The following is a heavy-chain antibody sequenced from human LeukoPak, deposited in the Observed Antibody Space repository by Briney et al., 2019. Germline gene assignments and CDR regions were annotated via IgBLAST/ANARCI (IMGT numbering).Heavy chain of an antibody. CDR2: ISAYNGNT. D-gene: IGHD6-19*01. V-gene: IGHV1-18*01. J-gene: IGHJ4*02. Sequence: ASVKVSCKASGYTFTSYGISWVRQAPGQGLEWMGWISAYNGNTNYAQKLQGRVTMTRDTSISTAYMELSSLRSEDTAVYYCARGQYSSGWYPFDYWGQGTLVTVSS. CDR1: GYTFTSYG. CDR3: ARGQYSSGWYPFDY.